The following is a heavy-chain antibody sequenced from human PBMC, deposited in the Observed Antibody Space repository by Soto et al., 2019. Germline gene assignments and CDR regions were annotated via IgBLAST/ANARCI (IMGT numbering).Heavy chain of an antibody. CDR2: ISYDGSNK. D-gene: IGHD4-4*01. Sequence: GGSLRLSCAASGFTFSSDGMHWVRQAPGKGLEWVAVISYDGSNKYYADSVKGRFTISRDNSKNTLYLQMNSLRAEDTAVYYCAKCYSIEEDYGMDVWGQGTTVTVSS. V-gene: IGHV3-30*18. J-gene: IGHJ6*02. CDR1: GFTFSSDG. CDR3: AKCYSIEEDYGMDV.